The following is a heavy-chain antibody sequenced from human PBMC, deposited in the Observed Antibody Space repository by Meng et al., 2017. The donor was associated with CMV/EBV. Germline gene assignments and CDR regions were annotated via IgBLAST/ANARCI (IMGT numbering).Heavy chain of an antibody. J-gene: IGHJ4*02. V-gene: IGHV4-34*01. Sequence: SFSGYYWSWIRQPPGKGLEWIGEINHSGSTNYNPSLKSRVTISVDTSKNQFSLKLSSVTVADTAVYYCARGWGADIVVVPAAQKIFDYWGQGTLVTVSS. CDR2: INHSGST. CDR1: SFSGYY. CDR3: ARGWGADIVVVPAAQKIFDY. D-gene: IGHD2-2*01.